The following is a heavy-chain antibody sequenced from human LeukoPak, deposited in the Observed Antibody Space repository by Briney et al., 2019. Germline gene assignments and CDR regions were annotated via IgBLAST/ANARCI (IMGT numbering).Heavy chain of an antibody. J-gene: IGHJ6*03. CDR2: IKQDGSEK. D-gene: IGHD3-10*01. V-gene: IGHV3-7*01. Sequence: PGGSLRLSCAASGFTFSSYSMNWVRQAPGKGLEWVANIKQDGSEKYYVDSVKGRFTISRDNAKNSLYLQMNSLRAEDTAVYYCARFLRMYYYGSGYMDVWGKGTTVTISS. CDR3: ARFLRMYYYGSGYMDV. CDR1: GFTFSSYS.